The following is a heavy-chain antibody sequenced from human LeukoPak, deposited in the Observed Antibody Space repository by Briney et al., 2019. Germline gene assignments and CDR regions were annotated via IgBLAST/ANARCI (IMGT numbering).Heavy chain of an antibody. D-gene: IGHD4-23*01. CDR1: CGSINRYY. CDR2: VYYCWSN. CDR3: ARSVYGGQTGSGFDP. J-gene: IGHJ5*02. V-gene: IGHV4-59*01. Sequence: EDLALTFTGPCGSINRYYLGWIRQPPAKGLEWIGCVYYCWSNNYNPSLKSRVTISVDTSKNQSSLQLSSVTAADTAVYDCARSVYGGQTGSGFDPWGQGTLVTVSS.